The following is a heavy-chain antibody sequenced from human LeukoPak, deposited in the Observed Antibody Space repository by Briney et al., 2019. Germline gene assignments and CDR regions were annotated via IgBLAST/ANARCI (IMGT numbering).Heavy chain of an antibody. CDR1: AYSSNNYS. J-gene: IGHJ4*02. CDR3: ARPGGGYSSSFIDY. V-gene: IGHV5-51*01. CDR2: LYPGDSDT. D-gene: IGHD6-13*01. Sequence: GESLQISSKGSAYSSNNYSVGCVRQMPGKGLEWWGILYPGDSDTIYSPSVPGQVTISADKSISTAYLQWSSLKASDNAMYYCARPGGGYSSSFIDYWGQGTLVTVSS.